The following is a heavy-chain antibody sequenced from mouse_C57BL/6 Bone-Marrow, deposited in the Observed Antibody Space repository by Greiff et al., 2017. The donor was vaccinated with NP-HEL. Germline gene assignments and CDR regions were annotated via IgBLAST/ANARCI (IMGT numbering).Heavy chain of an antibody. Sequence: QVTLKESGPGILQSSQTLSLTCSFSGFSLSTSGMGVSWIRQPSGKGLEWLAHIYWDDDKRYNPTLKSRLTIAQDTSRNQVFLKITSVDPSDTATYYCARIYDGYLYAMDYWGQGTSVTVSS. CDR2: IYWDDDK. CDR1: GFSLSTSGMG. CDR3: ARIYDGYLYAMDY. J-gene: IGHJ4*01. D-gene: IGHD2-3*01. V-gene: IGHV8-12*01.